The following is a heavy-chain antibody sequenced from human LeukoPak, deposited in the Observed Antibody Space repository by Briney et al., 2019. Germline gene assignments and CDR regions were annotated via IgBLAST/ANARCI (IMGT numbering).Heavy chain of an antibody. V-gene: IGHV3-30*18. J-gene: IGHJ6*02. D-gene: IGHD6-19*01. CDR2: ISYDGSNK. Sequence: GGSLRLPCAASGFTFSSYGIHWVRQAPGKGLEWVAVISYDGSNKFYADSVKGRFTISRDNYNNTLYLQMNGLRAEDTAVYYCAKELAVYYYYGMDVWGQGTTVTVSS. CDR1: GFTFSSYG. CDR3: AKELAVYYYYGMDV.